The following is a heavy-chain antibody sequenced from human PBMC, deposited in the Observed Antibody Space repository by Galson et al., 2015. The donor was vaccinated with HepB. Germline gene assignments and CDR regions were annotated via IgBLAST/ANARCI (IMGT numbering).Heavy chain of an antibody. CDR2: ISGSGGRT. V-gene: IGHV3-23*01. CDR1: GFTFSSYD. D-gene: IGHD3-10*01. CDR3: AKDTDYYGSGSYDALDY. J-gene: IGHJ4*02. Sequence: SLRLSCAASGFTFSSYDMNWVRQAPGKGLEWVSAISGSGGRTRYADSVKGRFSISRDNSKNRLYLQMNNLRAEDTAVYYCAKDTDYYGSGSYDALDYWGQGTLVTISS.